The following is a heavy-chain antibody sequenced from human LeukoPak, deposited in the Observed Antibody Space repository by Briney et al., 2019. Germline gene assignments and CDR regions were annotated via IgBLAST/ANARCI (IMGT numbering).Heavy chain of an antibody. CDR3: AEDMGGGLRLGELSPNDY. CDR1: GFTFSRYA. D-gene: IGHD3-16*02. CDR2: ISASGGAT. J-gene: IGHJ4*02. Sequence: PGGSLRLSCAASGFTFSRYAMNWVRQAPGKGPEWVSGISASGGATYYAESVKGRFTIFRDNSKNTLYLQMNSLRAEDTAVYYCAEDMGGGLRLGELSPNDYWGQGTLVTVSS. V-gene: IGHV3-23*01.